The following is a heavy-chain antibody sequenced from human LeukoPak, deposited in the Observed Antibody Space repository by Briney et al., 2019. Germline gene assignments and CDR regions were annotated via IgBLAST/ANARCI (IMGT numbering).Heavy chain of an antibody. Sequence: GGSLRLSCAASGFTFSSYEMNWVRQAPGKGLEWVSYISSSGSTIYYADSVKGRFTISRDNAKNSLYLQMNSLRAEDTAVYYCAREARGYSGYVAFQHFDYWGQGTLVTVSS. CDR1: GFTFSSYE. J-gene: IGHJ4*02. CDR2: ISSSGSTI. V-gene: IGHV3-48*03. D-gene: IGHD5-12*01. CDR3: AREARGYSGYVAFQHFDY.